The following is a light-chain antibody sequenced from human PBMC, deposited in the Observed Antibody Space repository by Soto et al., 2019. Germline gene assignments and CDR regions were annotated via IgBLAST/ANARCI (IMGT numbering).Light chain of an antibody. CDR2: DTS. CDR1: SSVSTS. Sequence: EIVLTQFPGTLSLSPGERATLSCRASSSVSTSLAWYQQKPGQAPRLLIYDTSNRATGIPARFSGSGSATDFTLSISSLEPEDFAVYYCKQRRSWPWTFGQGTKVEIK. CDR3: KQRRSWPWT. J-gene: IGKJ1*01. V-gene: IGKV3-11*01.